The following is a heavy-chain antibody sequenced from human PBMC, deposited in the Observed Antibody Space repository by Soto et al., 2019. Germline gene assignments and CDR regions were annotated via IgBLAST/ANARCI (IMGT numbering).Heavy chain of an antibody. V-gene: IGHV4-39*01. D-gene: IGHD3-10*01. CDR1: GGSISSSRYY. CDR2: IYYFGST. CDR3: ARQGRGFDF. Sequence: QLQLQESGPGLVKPSETLSLTCTVSGGSISSSRYYWGWIRQPPGKGLEWIGSIYYFGSTYYNPALESRVTISVDTSKTQFSLKLSSVTAADTAVDYCARQGRGFDFWGQGTLVTVSS. J-gene: IGHJ4*02.